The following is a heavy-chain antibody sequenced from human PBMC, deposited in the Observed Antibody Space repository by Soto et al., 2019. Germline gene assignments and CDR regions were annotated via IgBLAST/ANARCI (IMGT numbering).Heavy chain of an antibody. CDR1: GYTFTGYY. V-gene: IGHV1-2*04. J-gene: IGHJ3*02. Sequence: QVQLVQSGAEVKKPGASVKVSCKASGYTFTGYYMHWVRQAPGQGLEWMGWINPNSGGTNYAQKFQGWVTMTRDTAISTAYMELSRLRSDDTAVYYCARGQEVLGYCSGGSCYSYAFDIWGQGTKVTVSS. CDR3: ARGQEVLGYCSGGSCYSYAFDI. CDR2: INPNSGGT. D-gene: IGHD2-15*01.